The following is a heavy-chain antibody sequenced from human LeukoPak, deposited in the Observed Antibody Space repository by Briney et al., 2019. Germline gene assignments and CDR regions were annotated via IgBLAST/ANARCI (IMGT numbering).Heavy chain of an antibody. CDR1: GFTFSGHW. CDR2: INSDGTST. Sequence: GGSLRLSCAASGFTFSGHWMHWVRQAPGKGLMGVSHINSDGTSTRYADSVKGRFTMSRDNAKNTLYLQMNSLRAEDTAVYYCARAYGGDRYYYYAMDVWGQGTTVTVSS. CDR3: ARAYGGDRYYYYAMDV. D-gene: IGHD2-21*02. V-gene: IGHV3-74*01. J-gene: IGHJ6*02.